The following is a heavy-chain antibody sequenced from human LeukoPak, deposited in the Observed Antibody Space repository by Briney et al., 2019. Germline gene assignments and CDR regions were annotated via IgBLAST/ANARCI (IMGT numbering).Heavy chain of an antibody. CDR3: ARTYNWFDP. CDR1: GGSISSYY. CDR2: IYYSGST. J-gene: IGHJ5*02. Sequence: PSQTLSLTCTVSGGSISSYYWSWIRQPPGKGLEWIGYIYYSGSTNYNPSLKSRVTISVDTSKNQFSLKLSSVTAADTAVYYCARTYNWFDPWGQGTLVTVSS. V-gene: IGHV4-59*08.